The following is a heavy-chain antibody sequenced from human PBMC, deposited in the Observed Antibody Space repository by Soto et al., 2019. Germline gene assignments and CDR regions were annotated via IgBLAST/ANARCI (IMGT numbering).Heavy chain of an antibody. CDR3: ASWWPYYDSSGYYSSHTTYGMDV. D-gene: IGHD3-22*01. CDR1: GYSFTSYW. V-gene: IGHV5-51*01. J-gene: IGHJ6*02. CDR2: IYPGDSDT. Sequence: GESLKISCKGSGYSFTSYWIGWVRQMPGKGLEWMGIIYPGDSDTRYSPSFQGQVTISADKSISTAYLQWSSLKASDTAMYYCASWWPYYDSSGYYSSHTTYGMDVWGQGTTVTVSS.